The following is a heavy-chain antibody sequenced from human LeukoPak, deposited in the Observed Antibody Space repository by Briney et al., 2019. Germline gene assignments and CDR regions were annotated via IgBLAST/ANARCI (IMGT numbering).Heavy chain of an antibody. CDR2: ISSNGGST. CDR1: GFTFSNYA. Sequence: AGGSLRLSCAASGFTFSNYAMHWVRQAPGKGLEYVSVISSNGGSTYYANSVKGRFTISRDNSKNTLYLQMGSLRTEDMAVYYCARVGHYDSSGYGPFDIWGQGTMVTVSS. J-gene: IGHJ3*02. CDR3: ARVGHYDSSGYGPFDI. D-gene: IGHD3-22*01. V-gene: IGHV3-64*01.